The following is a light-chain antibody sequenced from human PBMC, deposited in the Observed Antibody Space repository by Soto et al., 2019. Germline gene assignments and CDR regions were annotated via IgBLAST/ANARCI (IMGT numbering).Light chain of an antibody. CDR2: DVR. CDR1: SSDIGGYNY. Sequence: QSVLTQPASMSGSPGQSITISCTGTSSDIGGYNYISWYQQLPGKAPKFIIYDVRNRPSGVSNRFSGFRSGNTASLTISGLQAEDEADYYCSSYTSSSTVIFGGGTKLTVL. J-gene: IGLJ2*01. CDR3: SSYTSSSTVI. V-gene: IGLV2-14*01.